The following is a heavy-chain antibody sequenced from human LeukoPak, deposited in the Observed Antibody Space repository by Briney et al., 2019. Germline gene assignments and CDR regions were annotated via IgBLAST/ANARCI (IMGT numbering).Heavy chain of an antibody. CDR2: IKQDGSEK. V-gene: IGHV3-7*01. J-gene: IGHJ4*02. Sequence: GGSLRLSCAASGFTFSSYWMSWVRQAPGKGLEWVANIKQDGSEKYYVDSVKGRFAISRDNAKNSLYLQMNSLRAEDTAVYYCARAKILTGYWAFDYWGQGTLVTVSS. CDR3: ARAKILTGYWAFDY. D-gene: IGHD3-9*01. CDR1: GFTFSSYW.